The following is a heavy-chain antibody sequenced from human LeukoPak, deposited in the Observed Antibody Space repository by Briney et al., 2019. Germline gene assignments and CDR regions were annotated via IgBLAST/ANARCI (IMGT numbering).Heavy chain of an antibody. J-gene: IGHJ6*02. CDR1: GGSISSYY. V-gene: IGHV4-59*08. CDR2: IYYSGST. CDR3: ARYIYNSGGMDV. Sequence: SETLSLTCTVSGGSISSYYWGWIRQPPGKGLEWIGYIYYSGSTNYNPSLKSRVTISVDTSKNQFSLKLSAVTAADTAIYYCARYIYNSGGMDVWGQGTTVSVSS. D-gene: IGHD6-19*01.